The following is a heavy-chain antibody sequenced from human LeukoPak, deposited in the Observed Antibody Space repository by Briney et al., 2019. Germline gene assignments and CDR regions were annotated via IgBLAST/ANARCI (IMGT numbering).Heavy chain of an antibody. J-gene: IGHJ4*02. CDR2: ISLSGGTTI. Sequence: GGSLRLSCEASGFTFSSYSMNWVRQAPGKGLEWVSCISLSGGTTIYYADSLKGRITISRDNAKNSLYLQMNSLRDEDTAVYYCARDSGHSGSDDYWGQGTLVTVSS. D-gene: IGHD3-10*01. CDR3: ARDSGHSGSDDY. CDR1: GFTFSSYS. V-gene: IGHV3-48*02.